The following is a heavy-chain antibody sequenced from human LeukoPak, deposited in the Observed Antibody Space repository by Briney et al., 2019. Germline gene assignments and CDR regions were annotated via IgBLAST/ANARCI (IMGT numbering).Heavy chain of an antibody. V-gene: IGHV3-7*04. CDR2: IRQDGSEK. J-gene: IGHJ4*02. CDR1: GFTFSSYW. CDR3: ARAVSSGYYNLYFDF. D-gene: IGHD3-3*01. Sequence: GGSLRLSCAASGFTFSSYWMNWVRQAPGKGLEWVANIRQDGSEKFYVDSVKGRFTISRDNAKNLVYLQMNSLRAEDTAVYYCARAVSSGYYNLYFDFWGQGTLVTVSS.